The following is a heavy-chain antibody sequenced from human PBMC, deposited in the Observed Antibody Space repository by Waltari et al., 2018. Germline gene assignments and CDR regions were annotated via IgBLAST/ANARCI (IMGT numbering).Heavy chain of an antibody. CDR2: IYYSGCT. D-gene: IGHD6-25*01. CDR1: GGSISSSSYY. J-gene: IGHJ2*01. CDR3: ALRKKSGYWYFDL. V-gene: IGHV4-39*07. Sequence: QLQLQESGPGLVKPSETLSLTCTVSGGSISSSSYYWGWIRQPPGKGLEWIGSIYYSGCTYDNPSCKSVVTIAGDTSKNQLSLKLSSVTDAETAVYYWALRKKSGYWYFDLWGRGTLVTVSS.